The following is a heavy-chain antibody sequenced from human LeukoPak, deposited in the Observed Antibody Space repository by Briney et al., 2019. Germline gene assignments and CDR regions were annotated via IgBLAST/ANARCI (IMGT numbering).Heavy chain of an antibody. J-gene: IGHJ4*02. CDR3: ARNGWYSVDY. Sequence: PSETLSLTCAVSGGSFTGSFSTYYWSWFRQPPGKGLEWIGEINHSGSTTYNPSLKSRVTISIDTSKNHFSLKLSSVTAADTAMYYCARNGWYSVDYWGQGTQVIVSS. CDR2: INHSGST. CDR1: GGSFTGSFSTYY. V-gene: IGHV4-34*01. D-gene: IGHD6-19*01.